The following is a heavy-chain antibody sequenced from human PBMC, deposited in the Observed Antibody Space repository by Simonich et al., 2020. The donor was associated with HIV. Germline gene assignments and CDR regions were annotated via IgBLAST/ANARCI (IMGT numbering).Heavy chain of an antibody. Sequence: EVQLVESGGGLVQPGRSLRLSCAASGFTFDDYAMHWVRQAPGEGLGWVSGISWNSGSIGYADSVKGRFTISRDNAKNSLYLQMNSLRAEDMALYYCAKDRYSSSSGSFDYWGQGTLVTVSS. CDR3: AKDRYSSSSGSFDY. V-gene: IGHV3-9*03. J-gene: IGHJ4*02. CDR2: ISWNSGSI. D-gene: IGHD6-6*01. CDR1: GFTFDDYA.